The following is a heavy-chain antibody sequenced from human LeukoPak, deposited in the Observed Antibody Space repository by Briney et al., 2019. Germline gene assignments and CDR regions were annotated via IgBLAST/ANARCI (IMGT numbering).Heavy chain of an antibody. CDR1: GFTLSSYW. D-gene: IGHD3-3*01. J-gene: IGHJ4*02. V-gene: IGHV3-7*01. CDR2: IKQEGSEK. Sequence: GGSLRLSCAASGFTLSSYWMSWVRQAPGKGLEWVANIKQEGSEKYYVDSVKGRFTISRDNAKNSLYLQMNSLRDEDTAVYYCARRSTIFGVAYDYWGQGTLVTVSS. CDR3: ARRSTIFGVAYDY.